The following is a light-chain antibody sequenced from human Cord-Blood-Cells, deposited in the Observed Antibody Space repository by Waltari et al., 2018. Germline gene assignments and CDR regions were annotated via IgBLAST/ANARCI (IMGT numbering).Light chain of an antibody. CDR2: DVS. CDR1: SSDVGCYHY. CDR3: CSYAGSYTLGV. J-gene: IGLJ3*02. V-gene: IGLV2-11*01. Sequence: QSALTQPRSVSGSPGPSVTISCTGTSSDVGCYHYFSWYQQHPGKATKLMSYDVSTRPSGVPDRFSCSKSGNTASLTISGLQAEDEADYYCCSYAGSYTLGVFGGGTKLTVL.